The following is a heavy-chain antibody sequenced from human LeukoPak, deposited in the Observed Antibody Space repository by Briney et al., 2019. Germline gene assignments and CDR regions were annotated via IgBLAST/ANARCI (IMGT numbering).Heavy chain of an antibody. D-gene: IGHD3-10*01. CDR3: AHKGRGSGSFTM. V-gene: IGHV2-5*02. CDR2: IYWDDDK. Sequence: SGPTLVKPTQTLTLTCTFSGFSPSTSGVGVGWIRQPPGKALQWLAFIYWDDDKRYSPSLKSRLTVTKGSSKNQVVLIMTNVDPVDTATYFCAHKGRGSGSFTMWGQGTLVTVSS. CDR1: GFSPSTSGVG. J-gene: IGHJ4*02.